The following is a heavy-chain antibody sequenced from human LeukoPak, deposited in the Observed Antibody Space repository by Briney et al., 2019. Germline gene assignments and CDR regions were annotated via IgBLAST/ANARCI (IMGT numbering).Heavy chain of an antibody. J-gene: IGHJ4*02. CDR2: IRNDGSNK. CDR1: GFTFCNYW. CDR3: AKDGIARSIFDY. V-gene: IGHV3-30*02. D-gene: IGHD1-1*01. Sequence: PGGSLSLSCGASGFTFCNYWMHGVRQAPGKAAVGVAFIRNDGSNKYYVDSVKGRFTISRDNTKNTLYLQMNSLRAEDTAVYYCAKDGIARSIFDYWGQGTLVTVSS.